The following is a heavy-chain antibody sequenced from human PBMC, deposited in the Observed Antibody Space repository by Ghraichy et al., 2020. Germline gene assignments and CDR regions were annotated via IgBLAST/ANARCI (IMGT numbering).Heavy chain of an antibody. CDR2: MNPNSGNT. Sequence: ASVKVSCKASGYTFTSYDINWVRHATGQGLEWMGWMNPNSGNTGYAQKFQGRVTMTRNTSISTAYMELSSLRSEDTAVYYCARDVYCSGGSCAHSDYWGQGTLVTVSS. CDR1: GYTFTSYD. D-gene: IGHD2-15*01. V-gene: IGHV1-8*01. J-gene: IGHJ4*02. CDR3: ARDVYCSGGSCAHSDY.